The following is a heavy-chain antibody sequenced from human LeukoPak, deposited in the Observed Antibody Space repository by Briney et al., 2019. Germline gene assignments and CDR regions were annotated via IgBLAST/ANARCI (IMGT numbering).Heavy chain of an antibody. J-gene: IGHJ4*02. D-gene: IGHD6-13*01. Sequence: NTSETLSLTCTVSGGSVSSGSYYWSWIRQPPGKGLEWIGYIYYRGSTNYNPSLKSRVTISVDTSKNQFSLKLSSVTAADTAVYYCARVNKVAAAGTFDYWGQGTLVTVSS. V-gene: IGHV4-61*01. CDR2: IYYRGST. CDR1: GGSVSSGSYY. CDR3: ARVNKVAAAGTFDY.